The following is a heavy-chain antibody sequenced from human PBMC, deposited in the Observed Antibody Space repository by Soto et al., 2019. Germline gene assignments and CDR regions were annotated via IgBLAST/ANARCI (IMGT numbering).Heavy chain of an antibody. CDR3: ARDRCSGGSCYSVDY. CDR1: GGTFSSYA. V-gene: IGHV1-69*13. J-gene: IGHJ4*02. D-gene: IGHD2-15*01. Sequence: SVKVSCKASGGTFSSYAISWVRQAPGQGLEWMGGIIPIFGTANYAQKFQGRVTITADESTSTAYMELSSLRSEDTAVYYCARDRCSGGSCYSVDYWGQGTLVTVSS. CDR2: IIPIFGTA.